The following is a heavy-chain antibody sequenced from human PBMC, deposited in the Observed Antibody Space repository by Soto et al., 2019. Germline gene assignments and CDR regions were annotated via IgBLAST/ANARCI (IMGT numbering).Heavy chain of an antibody. V-gene: IGHV4-59*01. Sequence: PSEILSLTCTVSGGSLSSYYWRWIRQPPGKGLEWIGYIYYSGSTNYNPSLESRVTISVDTSKNQFSLKLSSVTAADTAVYFCERLPSGNYQNWFDPWGQGTLVTVSS. D-gene: IGHD3-10*01. J-gene: IGHJ5*02. CDR1: GGSLSSYY. CDR2: IYYSGST. CDR3: ERLPSGNYQNWFDP.